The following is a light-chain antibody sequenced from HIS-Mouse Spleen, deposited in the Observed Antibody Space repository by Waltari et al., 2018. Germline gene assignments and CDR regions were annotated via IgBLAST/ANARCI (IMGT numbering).Light chain of an antibody. Sequence: QSALTQPASVSGSPGQSITISCTGTSSDVGSYNLVSWYQQPPGKAPKLIIYEGSKRPSGVSNRLSGSKSGNTASLTISGLQAEDEADYYCCSYAGSSTLVFGGGTKLTVL. CDR2: EGS. CDR1: SSDVGSYNL. CDR3: CSYAGSSTLV. J-gene: IGLJ2*01. V-gene: IGLV2-23*01.